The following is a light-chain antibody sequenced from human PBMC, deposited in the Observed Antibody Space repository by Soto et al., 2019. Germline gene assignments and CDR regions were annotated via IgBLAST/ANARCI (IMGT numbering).Light chain of an antibody. Sequence: QSALTQPASVSGSPGQSITIYCTGTSSDIGRYNFVSWYQQQPGKAPKLLVYEVTNRPSGVSNRFSGSKSGNTASLTILGLQTEDEADYDCSSYTSVTTFVVFGTGTKVTVL. CDR1: SSDIGRYNF. CDR2: EVT. V-gene: IGLV2-14*01. CDR3: SSYTSVTTFVV. J-gene: IGLJ1*01.